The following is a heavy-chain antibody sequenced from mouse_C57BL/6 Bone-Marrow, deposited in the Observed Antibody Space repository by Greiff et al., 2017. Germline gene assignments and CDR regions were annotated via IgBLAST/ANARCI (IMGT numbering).Heavy chain of an antibody. D-gene: IGHD1-1*01. CDR3: ARAPIYYYGSRYFDV. CDR1: GYAFSSSW. CDR2: IYPGDGDT. Sequence: QVQLKHSGPELVKPGASVKISCKASGYAFSSSWMNWVKQRPGKGLEWIGRIYPGDGDTNYNGKFKGKATLTADKSSSTAYMQLSSLTSEDSAVYFCARAPIYYYGSRYFDVWGTGTTVTVSS. J-gene: IGHJ1*03. V-gene: IGHV1-82*01.